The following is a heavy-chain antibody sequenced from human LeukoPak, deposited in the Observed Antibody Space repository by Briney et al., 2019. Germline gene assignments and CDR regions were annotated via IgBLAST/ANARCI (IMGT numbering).Heavy chain of an antibody. V-gene: IGHV1-18*04. D-gene: IGHD2-15*01. CDR1: GYTFTSYY. CDR2: ISAYNGNT. Sequence: GASVTVSCKASGYTFTSYYMHWVRQAPGQGLEWMGWISAYNGNTNYAQKLQGRVTMTTDTSTSTAYMELRSLRSDDTAVYYCARAGWNYFPDVWGKGTTVTVSS. J-gene: IGHJ6*03. CDR3: ARAGWNYFPDV.